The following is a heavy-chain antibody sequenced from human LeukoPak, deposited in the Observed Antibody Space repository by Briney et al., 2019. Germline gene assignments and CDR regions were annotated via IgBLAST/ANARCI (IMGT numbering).Heavy chain of an antibody. J-gene: IGHJ4*02. V-gene: IGHV3-21*01. CDR3: ARQHCSGGDCYFFD. Sequence: NSGGSLRLSCAASGFTFSSYSMNWVRQAPGKGLEWVSSISSSSSYIYYADSVKGRFTISRDNAKNSLYLQMNSLRAEDTAVYYCARQHCSGGDCYFFDWGQGTLVTVSS. CDR2: ISSSSSYI. CDR1: GFTFSSYS. D-gene: IGHD2-15*01.